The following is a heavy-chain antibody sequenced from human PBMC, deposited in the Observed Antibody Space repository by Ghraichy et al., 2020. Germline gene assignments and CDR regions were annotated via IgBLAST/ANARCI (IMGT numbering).Heavy chain of an antibody. CDR3: AKWGWGNVEDIVVVVAATPYFDY. Sequence: GSLRLSCAASGFTFSSYAMSWVRQAPGKGLEWVSAISGSGGSTYYADSVKGRFTISRDNSKNTLYLQMNSLRAEDTAVYYCAKWGWGNVEDIVVVVAATPYFDYWGQGTLVTVSS. CDR1: GFTFSSYA. D-gene: IGHD2-15*01. J-gene: IGHJ4*02. CDR2: ISGSGGST. V-gene: IGHV3-23*01.